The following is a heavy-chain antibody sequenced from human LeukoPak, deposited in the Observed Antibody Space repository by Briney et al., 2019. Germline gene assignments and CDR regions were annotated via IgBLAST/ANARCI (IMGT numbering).Heavy chain of an antibody. J-gene: IGHJ4*02. V-gene: IGHV3-48*03. CDR2: ISSSGNTV. D-gene: IGHD6-19*01. Sequence: GRSLTLSCAVCGFTLSRYEMNWVRQAPGKGLEGVSYISSSGNTVYYPDSVKGRFTISRDNANNSLYLQMNSLRGEDTAVYYCARGGAVAGLFWGQGTLVTVSS. CDR3: ARGGAVAGLF. CDR1: GFTLSRYE.